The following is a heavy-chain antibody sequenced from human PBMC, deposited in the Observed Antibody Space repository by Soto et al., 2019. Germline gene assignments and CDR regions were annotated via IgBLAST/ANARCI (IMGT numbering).Heavy chain of an antibody. CDR3: ARISGYSYGLPPYFDY. J-gene: IGHJ4*02. CDR1: GGSVSSVSYY. V-gene: IGHV4-61*01. Sequence: QVQLQESGPGLLKPSETLSLTCTVSGGSVSSVSYYWSWIRQPPGKGLEWIGYIYYSGSTNYNPSLKSRVTISVDTSKNQFSLKLSSVTAADTAVYYCARISGYSYGLPPYFDYWGQGTLVTVSS. CDR2: IYYSGST. D-gene: IGHD5-18*01.